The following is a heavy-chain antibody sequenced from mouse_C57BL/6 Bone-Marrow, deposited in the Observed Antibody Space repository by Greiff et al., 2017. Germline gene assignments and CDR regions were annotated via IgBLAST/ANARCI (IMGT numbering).Heavy chain of an antibody. CDR3: ARNFAYFDY. CDR2: INPYNGGT. CDR1: GYTFTDYY. J-gene: IGHJ2*01. Sequence: DVQLQESGPVLVKPGASVKMSCKASGYTFTDYYMNWVKQSHGKSLEWIGVINPYNGGTSYNQKFKGKATLTVDKSSSTAYMELNSLTSEDSAVYYCARNFAYFDYWGQGTTLTVSS. V-gene: IGHV1-19*01.